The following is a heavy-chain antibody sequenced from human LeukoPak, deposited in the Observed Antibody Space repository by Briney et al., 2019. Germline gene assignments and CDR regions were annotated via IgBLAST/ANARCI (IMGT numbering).Heavy chain of an antibody. CDR2: INHSGST. Sequence: SETLSLTCAVYGGSFSGYYWSWIRQPPGKGLEWIGEINHSGSTNYNPSLKSRVPISVDTSKNQFSLKLSSVTAADTAVYYCARGRGSYGYSDYWGQGTLVTVSS. J-gene: IGHJ4*02. CDR3: ARGRGSYGYSDY. CDR1: GGSFSGYY. V-gene: IGHV4-34*01. D-gene: IGHD5-18*01.